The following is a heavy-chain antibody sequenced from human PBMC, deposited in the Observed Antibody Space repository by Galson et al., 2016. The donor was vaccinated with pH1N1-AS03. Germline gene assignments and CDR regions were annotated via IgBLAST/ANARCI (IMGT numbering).Heavy chain of an antibody. CDR2: IKEDGNDQ. CDR3: ARTRGVLQSSGEMLSYFDY. V-gene: IGHV3-7*01. D-gene: IGHD3-10*01. J-gene: IGHJ4*02. CDR1: GFTFGAFW. Sequence: SLRLSCAASGFTFGAFWMSRVRQAPGKGLEWVANIKEDGNDQHYVASVKGRFTISRYNAKKSLFLQMNSLTADDTAVYYCARTRGVLQSSGEMLSYFDYWGLGSLVTVSS.